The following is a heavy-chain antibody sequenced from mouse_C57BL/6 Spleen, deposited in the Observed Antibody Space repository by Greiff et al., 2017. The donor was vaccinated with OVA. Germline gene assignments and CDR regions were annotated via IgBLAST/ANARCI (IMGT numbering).Heavy chain of an antibody. J-gene: IGHJ1*03. D-gene: IGHD2-3*01. CDR1: GYSITSGYY. V-gene: IGHV3-6*01. CDR2: ISYDGSN. CDR3: ARRRGYEYFDV. Sequence: EVKLQESGPGLVKPSQSLSLTCSVTGYSITSGYYWNWIRQFPGNKLEWMGYISYDGSNNYNPSLKNRISITRDTSKNQFFLKLNSVTTEDTATYYCARRRGYEYFDVWGTGTTVTVSS.